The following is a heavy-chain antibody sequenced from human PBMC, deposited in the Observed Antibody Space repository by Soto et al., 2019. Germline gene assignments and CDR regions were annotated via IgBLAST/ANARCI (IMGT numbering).Heavy chain of an antibody. Sequence: QVQLVQSGAEVKKPGASVKVSCKASGYSFTSYGVSWVRQAPGQGPEWMGWISGYNGNTNYAQKFQGRVTMTTDTSTTTGYLELRSRISDDTAVYYCARDLLDTVVTPLGPYWGQETPVTVSS. CDR3: ARDLLDTVVTPLGPY. V-gene: IGHV1-18*01. CDR1: GYSFTSYG. CDR2: ISGYNGNT. D-gene: IGHD4-4*01. J-gene: IGHJ4*02.